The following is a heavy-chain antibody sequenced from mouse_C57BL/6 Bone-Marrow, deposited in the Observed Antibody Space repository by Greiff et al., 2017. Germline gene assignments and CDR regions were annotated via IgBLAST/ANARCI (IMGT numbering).Heavy chain of an antibody. CDR3: APSITTPAMDY. D-gene: IGHD1-2*01. V-gene: IGHV1-76*01. CDR1: GYTFTDYY. J-gene: IGHJ4*01. Sequence: QVQLKESGAELVRPGASVKLSCKASGYTFTDYYINWVKQRPGQGLEWIARIYPGSGNTYYNEKFKGKATLTAEKSSSTAYMQLSSLTSEDSAVYFCAPSITTPAMDYWGQGTSVTVSS. CDR2: IYPGSGNT.